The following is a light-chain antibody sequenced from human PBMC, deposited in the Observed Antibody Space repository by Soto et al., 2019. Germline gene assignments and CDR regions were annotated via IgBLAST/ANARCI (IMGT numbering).Light chain of an antibody. V-gene: IGKV3-15*01. CDR3: QQRNNWPPT. CDR2: GAS. Sequence: THSPATLSSSPGERVTLSCRATQSVTYNLAWYQQKPGQAPRLLIYGASTRPTGIPARFSGRGSGTEFTLTITSLQSEDFAVYYCQQRNNWPPTFGQGTKVDIK. J-gene: IGKJ1*01. CDR1: QSVTYN.